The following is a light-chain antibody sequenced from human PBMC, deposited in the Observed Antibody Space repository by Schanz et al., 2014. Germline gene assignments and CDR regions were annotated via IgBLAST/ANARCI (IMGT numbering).Light chain of an antibody. CDR3: SSYTSSSPWV. J-gene: IGLJ3*02. CDR2: EVN. CDR1: SSDVGGYKY. V-gene: IGLV2-8*01. Sequence: QSALTQPPSASGSPGQSVTISCTGTSSDVGGYKYVSWYQQHPGKAPKLMIYEVNKRPSGVPDRFSGSKSGNTASLTVSGLEGEDEDDYYCSSYTSSSPWVFGGGTKLTVL.